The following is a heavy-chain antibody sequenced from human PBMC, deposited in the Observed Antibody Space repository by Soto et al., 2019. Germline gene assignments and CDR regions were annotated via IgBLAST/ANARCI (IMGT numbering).Heavy chain of an antibody. D-gene: IGHD6-19*01. V-gene: IGHV3-23*01. Sequence: VQLLESGGGLVQPGGSLRLSCAASGFPFRDYAMNWVRQAPGKGLEWVSDISGTGDSARYADSVKGRFTVSRDNSRDTLYLQMNSLRVDDTAVYYCGKERRGRGWSVCNFWGQGTLVTVSS. J-gene: IGHJ4*02. CDR2: ISGTGDSA. CDR1: GFPFRDYA. CDR3: GKERRGRGWSVCNF.